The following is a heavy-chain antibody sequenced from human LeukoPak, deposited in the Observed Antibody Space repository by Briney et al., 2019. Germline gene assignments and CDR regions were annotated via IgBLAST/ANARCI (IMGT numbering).Heavy chain of an antibody. J-gene: IGHJ4*02. Sequence: GGSLRLSCATSGFTFSSYSMNWVRQAPGKGLEWVSSISSSSSYIYYADSVKGRFTISRDNAKNSLYLQMNSLRAEDTAVYYCARDLDSRFAYWGQGTLVTVSS. CDR1: GFTFSSYS. V-gene: IGHV3-21*01. CDR2: ISSSSSYI. CDR3: ARDLDSRFAY. D-gene: IGHD6-13*01.